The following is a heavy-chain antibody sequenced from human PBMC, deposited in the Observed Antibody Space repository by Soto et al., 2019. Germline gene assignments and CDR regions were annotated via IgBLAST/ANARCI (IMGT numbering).Heavy chain of an antibody. D-gene: IGHD2-2*01. J-gene: IGHJ4*02. CDR2: IYTSGST. V-gene: IGHV4-4*07. Sequence: PSETLSLTCTVSGGSISSYYWSWIRQPAGKGLEWIGRIYTSGSTNYNPSLKSRVTMSVDTSKNQFSLKLSSVTAADTAVYYCARLVRGYGCSSTSCFSYFDYWGQGTLVTVSS. CDR1: GGSISSYY. CDR3: ARLVRGYGCSSTSCFSYFDY.